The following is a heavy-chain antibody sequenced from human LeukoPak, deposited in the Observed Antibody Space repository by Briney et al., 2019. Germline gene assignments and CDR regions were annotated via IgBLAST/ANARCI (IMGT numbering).Heavy chain of an antibody. D-gene: IGHD3-3*01. J-gene: IGHJ2*01. CDR1: GGSISSGDYY. CDR2: IYYSGST. V-gene: IGHV4-30-4*08. CDR3: AGGGAILRFLEYLLYDNGYFDL. Sequence: PSETLSLTCTVSGGSISSGDYYWSWIRQPPGKGLEWIGYIYYSGSTYYNPSLKSRVTISVDTSKNQFSLKLNSVTAADTAVYYCAGGGAILRFLEYLLYDNGYFDLWGRGTLVTVSS.